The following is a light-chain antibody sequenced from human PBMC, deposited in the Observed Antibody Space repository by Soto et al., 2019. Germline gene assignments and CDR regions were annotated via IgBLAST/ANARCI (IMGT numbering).Light chain of an antibody. J-gene: IGKJ2*03. CDR2: TAS. V-gene: IGKV1-39*01. Sequence: DIQMTQSPTSLSASVGDRFTITCRASHSISNNLNWYQQKPGKAPNLLIYTASSLQSGVPSRFSGSGSGTDFTLTITSLQPEDFATYYCQQSYSIPYSFGQGTKVDIK. CDR3: QQSYSIPYS. CDR1: HSISNN.